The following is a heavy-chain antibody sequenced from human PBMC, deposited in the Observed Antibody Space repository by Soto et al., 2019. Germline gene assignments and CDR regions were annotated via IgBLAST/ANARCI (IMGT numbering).Heavy chain of an antibody. V-gene: IGHV3-15*01. CDR2: IKRKSDGGAT. J-gene: IGHJ4*02. CDR1: GFTLSDAW. CDR3: TTDRGISARPLFDY. Sequence: GGSLRLSCAASGFTLSDAWMGWVRQAPGKGLEWIGRIKRKSDGGATDFPAAVEGRFTISRDDSKNTLYLQMNSLKTEDTAMYYCTTDRGISARPLFDYWGQGTLVTVS. D-gene: IGHD6-6*01.